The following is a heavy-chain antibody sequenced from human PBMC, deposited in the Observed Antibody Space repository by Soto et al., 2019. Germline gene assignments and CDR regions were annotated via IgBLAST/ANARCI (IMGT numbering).Heavy chain of an antibody. CDR3: AREAASQALDA. V-gene: IGHV3-53*01. D-gene: IGHD6-13*01. J-gene: IGHJ4*02. CDR1: GFTVSNKY. Sequence: EVQLVESGGGLIQPGGSLRLSCAASGFTVSNKYMSWVRQDPGKGLEWVSVIYSGAGTYYADSVKGRFTISRDNSKNTLYLQMNRLRAEDTAVYYCAREAASQALDAWGQGTLVTVSS. CDR2: IYSGAGT.